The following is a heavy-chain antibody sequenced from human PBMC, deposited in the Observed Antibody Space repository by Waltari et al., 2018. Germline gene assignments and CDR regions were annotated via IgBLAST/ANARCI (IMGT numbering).Heavy chain of an antibody. CDR1: GFALSSYD. J-gene: IGHJ4*01. Sequence: EVQLVESGGGLVQPGGSLRLSCAASGFALSSYDRHWVRQATGKGLEWVSSIGTADDTYHSGSVKGRFTISRENAKNSLHLQMNALRAEDTAVYYCARGGTVTDFDYWGHGTLVIVSS. CDR2: IGTADDT. CDR3: ARGGTVTDFDY. V-gene: IGHV3-13*01. D-gene: IGHD4-17*01.